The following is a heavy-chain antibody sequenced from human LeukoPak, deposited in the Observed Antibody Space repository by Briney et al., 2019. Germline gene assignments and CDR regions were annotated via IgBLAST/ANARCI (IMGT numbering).Heavy chain of an antibody. V-gene: IGHV6-1*01. CDR1: GDSVSSNSAA. D-gene: IGHD3-10*01. CDR2: TYYRSKWYN. Sequence: SQTLSLTCAISGDSVSSNSAAWSWIRQPPSRGLEWRGRTYYRSKWYNDYAVSVKSRITINPDTSMNQFSLQLNSVNLEDTAVYYCAREGGEIRGILRCWGQGTLVTVSS. CDR3: AREGGEIRGILRC. J-gene: IGHJ4*02.